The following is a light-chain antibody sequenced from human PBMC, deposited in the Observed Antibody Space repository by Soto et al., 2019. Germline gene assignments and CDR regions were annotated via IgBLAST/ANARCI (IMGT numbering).Light chain of an antibody. V-gene: IGKV3-20*01. Sequence: EIVLTQSPSTLSLSPGERATLSCRASQSVATYVAWYQQKPGQAPRLLMSGASNRATGIPDGFTGSGSGTDFTLTISRLEPEDFAVYYCHQYGSSPPTFGQGTKVDI. CDR3: HQYGSSPPT. CDR1: QSVATY. CDR2: GAS. J-gene: IGKJ1*01.